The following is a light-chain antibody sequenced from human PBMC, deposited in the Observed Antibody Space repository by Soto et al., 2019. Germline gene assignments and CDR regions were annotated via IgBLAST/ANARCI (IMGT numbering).Light chain of an antibody. CDR2: DVS. CDR1: SSDVGGYNY. Sequence: ALTQPASVSGSPGQSITISCTGTSSDVGGYNYVSWYQHHPGKAPKLMIFDVSNRPSGVSNRFSGSKSGNTASLTISGLQPEDEADYYCSSYTTSNTRQIVFGTGTKVTV. J-gene: IGLJ1*01. V-gene: IGLV2-14*03. CDR3: SSYTTSNTRQIV.